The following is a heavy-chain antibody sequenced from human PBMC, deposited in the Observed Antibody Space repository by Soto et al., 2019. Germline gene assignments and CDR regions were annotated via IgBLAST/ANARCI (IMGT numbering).Heavy chain of an antibody. CDR2: IYYSGST. CDR1: GGSISSYY. J-gene: IGHJ6*03. Sequence: PSETLSLTCTVSGGSISSYYWSWIRQPPGKGLEWIGYIYYSGSTNYNPSLKSRVTISVDTSKNQFSLKLSSVTAADTAVYYCASSRGYGDYFTGYYYYYMDVWGKGTTVTVSS. CDR3: ASSRGYGDYFTGYYYYYMDV. V-gene: IGHV4-59*01. D-gene: IGHD4-17*01.